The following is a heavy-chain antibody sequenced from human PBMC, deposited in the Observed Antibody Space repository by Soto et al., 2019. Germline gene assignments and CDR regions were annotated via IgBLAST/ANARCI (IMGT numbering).Heavy chain of an antibody. V-gene: IGHV1-69*02. CDR3: SIGSWSAETFDV. D-gene: IGHD2-2*01. Sequence: QVHLIQSGAEVKKPGSSVKVYCKAAVGTFNTYTLFWVRQAPGHGLEWMGRIIPMLPVTNSAQKFQGRLTLTAHKSTGTAFMELTSLTSDDTAVYYCSIGSWSAETFDVWGQGTMVTVSS. CDR1: VGTFNTYT. J-gene: IGHJ3*01. CDR2: IIPMLPVT.